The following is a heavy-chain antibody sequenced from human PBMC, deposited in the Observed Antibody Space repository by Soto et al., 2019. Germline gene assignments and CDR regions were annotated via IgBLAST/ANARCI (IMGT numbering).Heavy chain of an antibody. Sequence: QVQLQQSGPGLVKPSQTLSLTCVISGDSVSSKTAAWNWIRQSPLRGLEWLGRTYYRSKWYSDYAGSVKSRITINPDSSKNQFSLQLNSVTPEDTAMYYCARDRFTGDNWFAPWGQGTLVVVSS. V-gene: IGHV6-1*01. CDR1: GDSVSSKTAA. CDR2: TYYRSKWYS. J-gene: IGHJ5*02. CDR3: ARDRFTGDNWFAP. D-gene: IGHD1-26*01.